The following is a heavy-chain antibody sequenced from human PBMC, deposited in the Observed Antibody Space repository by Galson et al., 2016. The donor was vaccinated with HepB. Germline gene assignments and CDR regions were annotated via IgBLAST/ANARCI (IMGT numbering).Heavy chain of an antibody. J-gene: IGHJ4*02. CDR1: GDSVSSNSAA. Sequence: CAISGDSVSSNSAAWNWIRQSPSRGLEWLGRTYYRSKWHYDYAVPVKSRITINPDTSKNQFSLHLNSVTPEDTAVYYCARDLGGAYGTGRSLDYWGQGTLVTVSS. CDR3: ARDLGGAYGTGRSLDY. V-gene: IGHV6-1*01. CDR2: TYYRSKWHY. D-gene: IGHD1-1*01.